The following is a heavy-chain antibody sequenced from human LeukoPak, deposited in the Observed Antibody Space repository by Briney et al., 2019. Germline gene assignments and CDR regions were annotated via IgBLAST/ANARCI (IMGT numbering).Heavy chain of an antibody. D-gene: IGHD6-19*01. CDR3: AGLVIAVAGTIDY. Sequence: GGSLRLSCAAAGFTFSSYSMNWVRQAPGKGLGWVSSISSSSSYIYYADSVKGRFTISRDNAKNSLYLQMNSLRAEDTAVYYCAGLVIAVAGTIDYWGQGTLVTVSS. J-gene: IGHJ4*02. CDR2: ISSSSSYI. CDR1: GFTFSSYS. V-gene: IGHV3-21*01.